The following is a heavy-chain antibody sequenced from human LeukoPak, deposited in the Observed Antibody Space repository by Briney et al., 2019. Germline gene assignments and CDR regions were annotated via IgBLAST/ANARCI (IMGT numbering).Heavy chain of an antibody. D-gene: IGHD5-12*01. CDR3: ARASPVSGYDSPQFDY. V-gene: IGHV4-30-2*01. J-gene: IGHJ4*02. CDR2: IYHSGST. CDR1: GGSLSSGGNY. Sequence: SQTLSLTCTVSGGSLSSGGNYWSWIRHPPGKGLEWIGYIYHSGSTYYNPSLTSRVTISVDRSKTQFSLKLSSVTAADTAVYYCARASPVSGYDSPQFDYWGQGTLVTVSS.